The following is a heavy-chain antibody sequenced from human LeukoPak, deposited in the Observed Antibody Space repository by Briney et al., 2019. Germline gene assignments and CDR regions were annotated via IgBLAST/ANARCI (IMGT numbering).Heavy chain of an antibody. D-gene: IGHD4-17*01. CDR2: INPNSGGT. CDR1: GYTFTGYY. J-gene: IGHJ1*01. V-gene: IGHV1-2*04. CDR3: ARGADYGDYSSPAEYFQH. Sequence: ASVKVSCKASGYTFTGYYMHWVRQAPGQGLEWMGWINPNSGGTNYAQKFQGWVTMTRDTPISTAYMELSRLRSDDTAVYYCARGADYGDYSSPAEYFQHWGQGTLVTVSS.